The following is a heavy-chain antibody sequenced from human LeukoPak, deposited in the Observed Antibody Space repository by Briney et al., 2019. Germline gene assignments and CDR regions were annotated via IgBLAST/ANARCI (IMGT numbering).Heavy chain of an antibody. V-gene: IGHV1-3*01. CDR1: GYTFTSYA. Sequence: ASVKVSCKASGYTFTSYAMHWVRQAPGQRLEWMGWINAGNGNTKYSQKFQGRVTITRDTSASTAYMELSSLRSDDTAVYYCARTNLDCKNGVCYDYWGQGTPVTVSS. D-gene: IGHD2-8*01. CDR2: INAGNGNT. J-gene: IGHJ4*02. CDR3: ARTNLDCKNGVCYDY.